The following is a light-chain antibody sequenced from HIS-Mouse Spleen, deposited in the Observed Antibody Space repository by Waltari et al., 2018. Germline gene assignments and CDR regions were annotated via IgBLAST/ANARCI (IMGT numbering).Light chain of an antibody. CDR1: AVPKQS. CDR2: KDS. CDR3: QSADSSGTYVV. J-gene: IGLJ2*01. V-gene: IGLV3-25*03. Sequence: SYELTQPPSVSVSPGQTARITCSGDAVPKQSAYWYQQKPGQAPVLVIYKDSERPSGITERFSGSSSGTTVTLTISGVQAEDEADYYCQSADSSGTYVVFGGGTKLTVL.